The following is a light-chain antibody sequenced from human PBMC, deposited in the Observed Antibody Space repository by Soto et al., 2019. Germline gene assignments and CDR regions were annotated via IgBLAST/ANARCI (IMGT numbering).Light chain of an antibody. Sequence: DIVLTQSPGTLSLSPGERATLSCRASSVAWYQQKPGQAPRLILYGASTRATGFPARFSGSGSGTEFTLTISSLQSEDFAVYLCQQYHYWPITFGQGTRLEIK. V-gene: IGKV3-15*01. CDR1: S. CDR3: QQYHYWPIT. J-gene: IGKJ5*01. CDR2: GAS.